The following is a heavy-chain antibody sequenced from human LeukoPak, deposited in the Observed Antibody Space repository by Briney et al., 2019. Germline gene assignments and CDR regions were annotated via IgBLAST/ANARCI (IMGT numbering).Heavy chain of an antibody. CDR3: ARETYYYDSSGYYPPDSSFDY. CDR2: INPSGGST. Sequence: ASVKVSCKASGYTFTSYYMHWVRQAPGQGLEWMGIINPSGGSTSYAQKFQGRVTMTRDTSTSTVYMELSSLRAEDTAVYYCARETYYYDSSGYYPPDSSFDYWGQGTLVTVSS. V-gene: IGHV1-46*01. CDR1: GYTFTSYY. D-gene: IGHD3-22*01. J-gene: IGHJ4*02.